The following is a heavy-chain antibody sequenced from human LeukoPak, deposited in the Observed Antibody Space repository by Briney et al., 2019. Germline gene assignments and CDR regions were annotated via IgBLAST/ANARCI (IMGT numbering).Heavy chain of an antibody. V-gene: IGHV4-59*01. CDR3: ARVSEYCTNGVCYRDAFDI. Sequence: SETLSLTCTVSGGSTSSYYWNWIRQPPGKGLERIGYIYYSGSTNYNPSLKSRVTISVDTSKNQFSLKLSSVTAADTAVYYCARVSEYCTNGVCYRDAFDIWGQGTMVTVSS. CDR1: GGSTSSYY. J-gene: IGHJ3*02. D-gene: IGHD2-8*01. CDR2: IYYSGST.